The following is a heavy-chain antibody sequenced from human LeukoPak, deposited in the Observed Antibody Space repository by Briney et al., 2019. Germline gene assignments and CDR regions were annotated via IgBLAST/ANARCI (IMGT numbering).Heavy chain of an antibody. CDR1: GLSFSAYS. Sequence: GESLTLSCPVSGLSFSAYSISWVRQAPGKGLEWVAAISGSGGITYYAASMKGRFTISRGNSTRTLYMQMNSVRAEPTAAYYCAKHEPRRVVITNWFEPWGQGTLATVSS. J-gene: IGHJ5*02. CDR3: AKHEPRRVVITNWFEP. CDR2: ISGSGGIT. D-gene: IGHD3-22*01. V-gene: IGHV3-23*01.